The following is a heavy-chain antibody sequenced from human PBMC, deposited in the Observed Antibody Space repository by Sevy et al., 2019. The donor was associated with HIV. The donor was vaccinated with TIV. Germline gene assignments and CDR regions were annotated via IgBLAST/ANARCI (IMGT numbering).Heavy chain of an antibody. J-gene: IGHJ6*02. D-gene: IGHD3-9*01. CDR1: AMSVSSANDY. Sequence: SETLSLTCSVSAMSVSSANDYWTWIRQPPGKGLEWIGHVFYFGSTNYNPSLKSRDTISLDTSKREFSLKLTSVTAADTAVYYCGRDQYYDVLAGLYVIDVWGQGTTVTVSS. CDR2: VFYFGST. V-gene: IGHV4-61*01. CDR3: GRDQYYDVLAGLYVIDV.